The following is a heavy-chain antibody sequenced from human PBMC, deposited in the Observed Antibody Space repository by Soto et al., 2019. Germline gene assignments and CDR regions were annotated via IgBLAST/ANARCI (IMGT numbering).Heavy chain of an antibody. CDR2: IVVGSGNT. J-gene: IGHJ6*02. Sequence: ASVKVSCKASGFTFTSSAVQWVRQARGQRLEWIGWIVVGSGNTNYAQKFQERVTITRDMSTSTAYMELSSLRSEDTAVYYCAAEKVAAAGYYYYGMDVWGQGTTVTVSS. CDR3: AAEKVAAAGYYYYGMDV. V-gene: IGHV1-58*01. D-gene: IGHD6-13*01. CDR1: GFTFTSSA.